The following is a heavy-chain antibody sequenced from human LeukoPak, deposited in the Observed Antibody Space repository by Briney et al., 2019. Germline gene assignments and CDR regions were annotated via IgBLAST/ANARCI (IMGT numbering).Heavy chain of an antibody. CDR2: LHYSGTP. V-gene: IGHV4-39*01. CDR1: DDSISTNSYY. CDR3: SRGDDSYKQGNF. J-gene: IGHJ4*02. D-gene: IGHD5-24*01. Sequence: PSETLTLICTVSDDSISTNSYYWTWIRQPPGKGLEWVASLHYSGTPYYSPSLSSRISIFVDTSMRQFSLQVRSVTASDTAMYYCSRGDDSYKQGNFWGQGTLVTVSS.